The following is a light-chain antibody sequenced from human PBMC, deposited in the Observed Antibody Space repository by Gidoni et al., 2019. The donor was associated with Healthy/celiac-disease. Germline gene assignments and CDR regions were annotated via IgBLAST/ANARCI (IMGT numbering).Light chain of an antibody. CDR2: YAS. J-gene: IGKJ1*01. CDR1: PSISIW. V-gene: IGKV1-5*01. Sequence: DIHITPSPSTLSASVGDRVPITCRASPSISIWLAWYQQKPGKAPKLLIYYASSWESGVPSRFSGSGSGTEFTLTISSLQPDDFAIYYCQQYNSYAWTFGQGTKVEIK. CDR3: QQYNSYAWT.